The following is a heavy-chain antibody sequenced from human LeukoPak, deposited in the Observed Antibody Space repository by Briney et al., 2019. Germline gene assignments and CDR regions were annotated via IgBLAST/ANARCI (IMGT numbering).Heavy chain of an antibody. CDR1: GFPFSSYE. J-gene: IGHJ6*02. V-gene: IGHV3-48*03. CDR3: ARELAVAFGDSYYGMDV. D-gene: IGHD6-19*01. CDR2: ISSSGSTI. Sequence: GGSLRLSCAASGFPFSSYEMNWVRQAPGKGLEWVSYISSSGSTIYYADSVKGRFTISRDNAKNSLYLQMNSLRAEDTAVYYCARELAVAFGDSYYGMDVWGQGTTVTVSS.